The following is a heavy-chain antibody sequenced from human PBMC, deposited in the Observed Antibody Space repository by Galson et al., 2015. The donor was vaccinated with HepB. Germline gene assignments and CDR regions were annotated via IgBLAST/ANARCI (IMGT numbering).Heavy chain of an antibody. J-gene: IGHJ4*02. CDR1: GDSVSSNSAA. CDR3: ARDEQYYYDSSGLTRRWYFDY. CDR2: TYYRSKWYN. D-gene: IGHD3-22*01. Sequence: CAISGDSVSSNSAAWNWIRQSPSRGLEWLGRTYYRSKWYNDYAVSVKSRITINPDTSKNQFSLQLKSVTPEDTAVYYCARDEQYYYDSSGLTRRWYFDYWGQGTLVTVSS. V-gene: IGHV6-1*01.